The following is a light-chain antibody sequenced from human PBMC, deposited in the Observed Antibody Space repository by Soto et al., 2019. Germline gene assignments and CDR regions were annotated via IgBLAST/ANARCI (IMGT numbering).Light chain of an antibody. CDR3: HQYGGSPLT. Sequence: EIVLTQSPGTLSLSPGERATLSCRASQSFDSKYLAWYQQRPCQPPRLLIYSASSRATGIPDRFSGSGSGTDYTLTISRLEPEDVAVYYCHQYGGSPLTFGQGTKLEIK. J-gene: IGKJ2*01. CDR1: QSFDSKY. V-gene: IGKV3-20*01. CDR2: SAS.